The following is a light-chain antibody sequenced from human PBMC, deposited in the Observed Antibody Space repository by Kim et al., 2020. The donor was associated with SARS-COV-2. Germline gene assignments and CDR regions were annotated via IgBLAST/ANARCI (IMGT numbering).Light chain of an antibody. CDR2: SYR. Sequence: PGQTAALTCVGNRIGTISLPWYHQRPRQAPVVVLSSYRERPSGIPTRFSGSNSGSTATLTLTGVEAGDEADYYCQVWDTNTDHVVFGGGTKLTVL. CDR1: RIGTIS. CDR3: QVWDTNTDHVV. J-gene: IGLJ3*02. V-gene: IGLV3-21*02.